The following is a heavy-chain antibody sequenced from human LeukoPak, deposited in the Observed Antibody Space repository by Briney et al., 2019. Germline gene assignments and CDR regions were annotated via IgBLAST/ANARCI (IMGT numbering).Heavy chain of an antibody. CDR1: GGPISSGGYY. CDR2: SYYSGST. Sequence: SETLSLTCTVSGGPISSGGYYWSWIRQHPGKGLEWIGYSYYSGSTYYNPSRKSRVTISVDTSKNQFSLKLSSVTAADTAVYYCARGGDSSRYYPPLLGYWGQGTLVTVSS. CDR3: ARGGDSSRYYPPLLGY. J-gene: IGHJ4*02. D-gene: IGHD3-22*01. V-gene: IGHV4-31*03.